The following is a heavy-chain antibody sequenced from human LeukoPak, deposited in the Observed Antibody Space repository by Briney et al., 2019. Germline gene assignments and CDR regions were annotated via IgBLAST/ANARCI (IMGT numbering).Heavy chain of an antibody. CDR1: GGSISSYY. V-gene: IGHV4-59*01. D-gene: IGHD4-23*01. CDR3: ASHLADYGGSGRPLFAFDI. CDR2: IYYSGST. J-gene: IGHJ3*02. Sequence: SETLSLTCTVSGGSISSYYWSWLRQPPGKGLEWIGYIYYSGSTNFNRFLTSRVNISVDTSKNQFSVKLSYVPAQETAVNFRASHLADYGGSGRPLFAFDIWGQRTMVTVSS.